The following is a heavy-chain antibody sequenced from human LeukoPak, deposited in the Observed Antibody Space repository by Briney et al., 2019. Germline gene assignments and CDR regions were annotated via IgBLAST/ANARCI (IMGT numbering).Heavy chain of an antibody. V-gene: IGHV3-30*02. D-gene: IGHD2-2*01. Sequence: PGGSLRLSCAASGFTFSSYGMHWVRQAPGKGLEWVAFIRYDGSNKYYADSVKGRFTISRDNSKNTLYLQMNSLRAEDTAVYYCAKERYCSSSSCSGADYWGQATLVTVSS. CDR1: GFTFSSYG. CDR2: IRYDGSNK. CDR3: AKERYCSSSSCSGADY. J-gene: IGHJ4*02.